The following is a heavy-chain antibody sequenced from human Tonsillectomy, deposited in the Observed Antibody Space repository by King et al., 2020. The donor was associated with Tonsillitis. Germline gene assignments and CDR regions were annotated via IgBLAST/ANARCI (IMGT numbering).Heavy chain of an antibody. Sequence: VQLQQWGAELLKPSETLPLTCAVYGGSFSGYYWSWIRQPPGKGLEWIGEINHSGSTNYNPSLKSRVTISVDTSNNQFSLKLSSVTAADTAVYYCARVPRAIVAVPVPGWDWYFDLWGRGTLVTVSS. D-gene: IGHD2-2*01. CDR1: GGSFSGYY. CDR3: ARVPRAIVAVPVPGWDWYFDL. J-gene: IGHJ2*01. CDR2: INHSGST. V-gene: IGHV4-34*01.